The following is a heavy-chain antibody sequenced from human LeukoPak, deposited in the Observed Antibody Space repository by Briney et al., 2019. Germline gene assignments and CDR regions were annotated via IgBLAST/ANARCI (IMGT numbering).Heavy chain of an antibody. J-gene: IGHJ4*02. V-gene: IGHV1-2*02. CDR3: APFNHDQNMFDQ. D-gene: IGHD2/OR15-2a*01. Sequence: GASVKVSCKASGYTFTDYYMHWVRQAPGQGLEWIGWVIPSSGGTTYAEKFQDRVAMTRDTSISTAYMELTRLTSDDTAVYYCAPFNHDQNMFDQWGQGTLVTVSS. CDR1: GYTFTDYY. CDR2: VIPSSGGT.